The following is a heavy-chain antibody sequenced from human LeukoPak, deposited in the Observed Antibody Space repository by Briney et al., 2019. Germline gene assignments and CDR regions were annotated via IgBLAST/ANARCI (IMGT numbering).Heavy chain of an antibody. V-gene: IGHV3-66*01. CDR1: GLTVSNQF. Sequence: GGSLRLSCAASGLTVSNQFMDWVRQAPGKGLEWVSTIYSGGATYYSDSVRGRFTISRDSSQNTVYLQMNSLRAEGTAVYYCARALLYYDILTGYYKGDYFDYWGQGTLVTVSS. J-gene: IGHJ4*02. CDR2: IYSGGAT. D-gene: IGHD3-9*01. CDR3: ARALLYYDILTGYYKGDYFDY.